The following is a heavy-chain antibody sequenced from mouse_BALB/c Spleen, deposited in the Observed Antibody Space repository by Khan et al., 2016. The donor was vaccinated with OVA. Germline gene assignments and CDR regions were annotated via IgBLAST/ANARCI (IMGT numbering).Heavy chain of an antibody. CDR1: GYSITSVYG. Sequence: EVQLQESGPGLVKPSQSLSLTCTVTGYSITSVYGLNWIRQFPGNKLEWMGYISYSGSTNYNPSLKSRISITRDTSKNQFFLQLNSVTTEDTATYYCARTARIKYWGQGTTLTVSS. V-gene: IGHV3-2*02. J-gene: IGHJ2*01. D-gene: IGHD1-2*01. CDR3: ARTARIKY. CDR2: ISYSGST.